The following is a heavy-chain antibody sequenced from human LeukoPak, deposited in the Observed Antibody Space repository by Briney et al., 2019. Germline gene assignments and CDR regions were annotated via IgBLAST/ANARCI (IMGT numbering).Heavy chain of an antibody. CDR2: INHSGST. D-gene: IGHD3-3*01. J-gene: IGHJ1*01. Sequence: GSLRLSCAASGFTFSSYWMHWVRQPPGKGLEWIGEINHSGSTNYNPSLKSRVTISVDTSKNQFSLKLSSVTAADTAVYYCARGAHWSGYYDFGKKNPIRDKYSQHWGQGTLVTVSS. CDR1: GFTFSSYW. V-gene: IGHV4-34*01. CDR3: ARGAHWSGYYDFGKKNPIRDKYSQH.